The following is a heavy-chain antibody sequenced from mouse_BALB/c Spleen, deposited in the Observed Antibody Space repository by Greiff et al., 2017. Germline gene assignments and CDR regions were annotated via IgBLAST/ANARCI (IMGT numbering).Heavy chain of an antibody. CDR3: ARRHGSSYYFDY. J-gene: IGHJ2*01. Sequence: EVKLMESGGGLVKLGGSLKLSCAASGFTFSSYYMSWVRQTPEKRLELVAAINSNGGSTYYPDTVKGRFTISRDNAKNTLYLQMSSLKSEDTALYYCARRHGSSYYFDYWGQGTTLTVSS. CDR1: GFTFSSYY. V-gene: IGHV5-6-2*01. D-gene: IGHD1-1*01. CDR2: INSNGGST.